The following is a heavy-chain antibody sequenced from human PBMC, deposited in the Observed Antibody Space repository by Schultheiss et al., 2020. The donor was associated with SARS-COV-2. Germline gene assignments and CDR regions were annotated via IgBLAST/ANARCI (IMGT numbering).Heavy chain of an antibody. V-gene: IGHV3-NL1*01. J-gene: IGHJ6*02. CDR1: GFTFRYFG. CDR2: INSDGSST. CDR3: AKDLSGWYSSSSLYGMDV. D-gene: IGHD6-6*01. Sequence: GGSLRLSCAASGFTFRYFGMHWVRQAPGKGLEWVSRINSDGSSTSYADSVKGRFTISRDNSKNTLYLQMSSLRGDDTAVYYCAKDLSGWYSSSSLYGMDVWGQGTTVTVSS.